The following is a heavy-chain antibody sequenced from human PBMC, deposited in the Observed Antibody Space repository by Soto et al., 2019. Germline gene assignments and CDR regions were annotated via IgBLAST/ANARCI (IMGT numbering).Heavy chain of an antibody. CDR2: VSSNSVTI. V-gene: IGHV3-48*02. CDR1: GFIFSKYS. Sequence: GGSLRLSCGASGFIFSKYSMNWVRQAPGKGLEWLSYVSSNSVTIYYADSVRGRFTIFRDNAKNSLYLQMNSLRDEDTAVYYCAREDILGTRSFDYWGQGALVTVSS. CDR3: AREDILGTRSFDY. D-gene: IGHD1-26*01. J-gene: IGHJ4*02.